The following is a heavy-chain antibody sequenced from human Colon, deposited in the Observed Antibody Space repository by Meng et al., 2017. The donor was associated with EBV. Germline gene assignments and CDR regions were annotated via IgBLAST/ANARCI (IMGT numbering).Heavy chain of an antibody. J-gene: IGHJ5*02. D-gene: IGHD2-21*02. Sequence: QGQLQESGPGLVKPSETLSLTCTVSGGSISNSYWSWIRQSPGKGLEWIGYIYYSGSTKYKPYLKSRVTISVDTSKNQFSLKLIYVTAADTAVYYCARGDLLWSSWGQGTLVTVSS. V-gene: IGHV4-59*01. CDR1: GGSISNSY. CDR2: IYYSGST. CDR3: ARGDLLWSS.